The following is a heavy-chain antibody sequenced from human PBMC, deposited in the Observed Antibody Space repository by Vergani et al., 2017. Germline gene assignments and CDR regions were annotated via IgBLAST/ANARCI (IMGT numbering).Heavy chain of an antibody. CDR3: ATKSXGTPGCQIGYFRE. CDR2: ISYDGTQK. CDR1: GFTSSYYG. V-gene: IGHV3-30*03. Sequence: VQLLESGGSLKQPGGSVRLSCVVSGFTSSYYGMHWARQAPGKGLEWVAVISYDGTQKYYADSVKGRFTISRDNSKSTLYLQMNSLRTEDTAVYYCATKSXGTPGCQIGYFREWGQGTLVTVSS. J-gene: IGHJ1*01. D-gene: IGHD1-1*01.